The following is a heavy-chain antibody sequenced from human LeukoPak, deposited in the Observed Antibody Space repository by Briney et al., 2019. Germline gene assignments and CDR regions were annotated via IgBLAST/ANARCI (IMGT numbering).Heavy chain of an antibody. CDR1: GYTFTSYG. J-gene: IGHJ4*02. Sequence: ASVKVSCKASGYTFTSYGISWVRQAPGQGLEWMGWISAYNGNTNYAQKLQGRVTMTTDTSTSTAYMELRSLRSDDTAVYYCARDLRKPRTPGRSHDYWGQGTLVTVSS. CDR3: ARDLRKPRTPGRSHDY. V-gene: IGHV1-18*01. CDR2: ISAYNGNT. D-gene: IGHD2-15*01.